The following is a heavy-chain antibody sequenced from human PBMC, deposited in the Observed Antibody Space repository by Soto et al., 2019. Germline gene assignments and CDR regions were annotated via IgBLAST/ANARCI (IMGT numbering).Heavy chain of an antibody. Sequence: QVQLQQWGAGLLKPSETLSLTCAVYGGSFSGYYWRWIRQPPGKGLEWIGEINHSGSTNYNPSLKSRVTISVDTAKNQFSLKLSSVTAADTAVYYCARGLGVVVVAATPSYYYYMDVWGKGTTVTVSS. J-gene: IGHJ6*03. CDR1: GGSFSGYY. CDR3: ARGLGVVVVAATPSYYYYMDV. V-gene: IGHV4-34*01. CDR2: INHSGST. D-gene: IGHD2-15*01.